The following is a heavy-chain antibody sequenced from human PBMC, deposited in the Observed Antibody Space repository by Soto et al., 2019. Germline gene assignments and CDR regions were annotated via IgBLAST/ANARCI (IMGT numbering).Heavy chain of an antibody. V-gene: IGHV4-59*01. CDR3: ARVGTPPVTTTAFDI. Sequence: SETLSLTCTVSGGSISSYYWSWIRQPPGKGLEWIGYIYYSGSTNYNPSLKSRVTISVDTSKNQFSLKLSSVTAADTAVYYCARVGTPPVTTTAFDIWGQGIMVSVSS. J-gene: IGHJ3*02. D-gene: IGHD4-17*01. CDR1: GGSISSYY. CDR2: IYYSGST.